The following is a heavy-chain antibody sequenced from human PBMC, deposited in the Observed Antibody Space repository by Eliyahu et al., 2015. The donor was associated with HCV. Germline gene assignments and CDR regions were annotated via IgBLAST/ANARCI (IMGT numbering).Heavy chain of an antibody. CDR3: ARHGQWELLEGAFDI. D-gene: IGHD1-26*01. J-gene: IGHJ3*02. CDR2: IYYSGST. V-gene: IGHV4-39*01. Sequence: QLQLQESGPGLVKPSETLSLTCTVSGGSISSSSYYWGWIRQPPGKGLEWIGSIYYSGSTYYNPSLKSRVTISVDTSKNQFSLKLSSVTAADTAVYYCARHGQWELLEGAFDIWGQGTMVTVSS. CDR1: GGSISSSSYY.